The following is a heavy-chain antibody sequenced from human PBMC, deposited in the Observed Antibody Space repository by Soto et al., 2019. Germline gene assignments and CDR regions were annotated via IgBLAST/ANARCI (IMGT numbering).Heavy chain of an antibody. D-gene: IGHD3-16*01. CDR1: GGTFSSYA. CDR2: IIPIFGTA. V-gene: IGHV1-69*01. CDR3: ARDLGRHYDYVWGTEEMGAFDI. Sequence: QVQLVQSGAEVKKPGSSVKVSCKASGGTFSSYAISWVRQAPGQGLEWMGGIIPIFGTANYAQKFQARVTITADESTSTAYMQLSSLRSEDTAVYYCARDLGRHYDYVWGTEEMGAFDIWGQGTMVTVSS. J-gene: IGHJ3*02.